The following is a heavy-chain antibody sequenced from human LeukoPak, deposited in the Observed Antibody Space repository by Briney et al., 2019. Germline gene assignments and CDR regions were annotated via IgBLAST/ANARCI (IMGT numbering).Heavy chain of an antibody. CDR1: GFTFSNYW. CDR2: MNRDGSET. J-gene: IGHJ4*02. V-gene: IGHV3-7*02. CDR3: ASYCSSTSCYSFDF. Sequence: PGGSLRLSCVASGFTFSNYWMARVRQTPGRKLEWVANMNRDGSETYYVDSVRGRFTISRDNAKNSLYLQMNSLRAEDTAIYYCASYCSSTSCYSFDFWGQGTLVTVSS. D-gene: IGHD2-2*01.